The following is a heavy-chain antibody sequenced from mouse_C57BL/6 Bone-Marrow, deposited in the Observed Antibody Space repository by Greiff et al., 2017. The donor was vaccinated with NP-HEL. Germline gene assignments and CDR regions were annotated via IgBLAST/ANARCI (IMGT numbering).Heavy chain of an antibody. CDR1: GFTFSDSW. D-gene: IGHD3-1*01. V-gene: IGHV6-6*01. Sequence: DVMLVESGGGLVQPGGSMKLSCAASGFTFSDSWMDWVRQSPEKGLEWVAEIRNKANNHATYYAESVKGRFTISREDSKSSVYLQMNSLRAEDTGIYYCTRRSGLGFAYWGQGTLVTVSA. CDR3: TRRSGLGFAY. J-gene: IGHJ3*01. CDR2: IRNKANNHAT.